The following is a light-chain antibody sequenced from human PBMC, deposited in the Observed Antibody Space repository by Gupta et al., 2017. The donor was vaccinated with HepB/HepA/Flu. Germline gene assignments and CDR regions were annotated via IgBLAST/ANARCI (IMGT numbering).Light chain of an antibody. CDR2: RTE. V-gene: IGLV8-61*01. CDR3: AMYMGRGREV. CDR1: SGSVSTSYY. J-gene: IGLJ3*02. Sequence: QTVVTQEPSFSVSPGGTVTLTCGLSSGSVSTSYYPSLYQQTPDHAPLTLFCRTETRSSGAPELCDANILGTNAVTNSRGDQADDDAYYYCAMYMGRGREVFGGGTKLTVL.